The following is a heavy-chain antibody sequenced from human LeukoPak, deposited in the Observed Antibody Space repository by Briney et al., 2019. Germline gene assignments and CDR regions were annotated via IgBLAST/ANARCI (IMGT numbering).Heavy chain of an antibody. CDR3: AIGLFEEQQPY. Sequence: GGSLRLSCAASGFTFSSYEMNWVRQAPGKGLEWVSYISSSGTTIYYADSVKGRFTISRDNTKNSLYLQMNSLRAEDTAVYYCAIGLFEEQQPYWGQGTLVTVSS. D-gene: IGHD6-13*01. J-gene: IGHJ4*02. CDR1: GFTFSSYE. CDR2: ISSSGTTI. V-gene: IGHV3-48*03.